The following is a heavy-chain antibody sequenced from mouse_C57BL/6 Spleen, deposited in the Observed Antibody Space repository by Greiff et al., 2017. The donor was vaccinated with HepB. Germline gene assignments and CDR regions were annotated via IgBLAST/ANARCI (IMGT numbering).Heavy chain of an antibody. J-gene: IGHJ4*01. Sequence: VQLQESGAELVRPGTSVKMSCKASGYTFTNYWIGWAKQRPGHGLEWIGDIYPGGGYTNYNEKFKGKATLTADKSSSTAYMQFSSLTSEDSAIYYCARLKIRAMDYWGQGTSVTVSS. CDR1: GYTFTNYW. V-gene: IGHV1-63*01. CDR2: IYPGGGYT. CDR3: ARLKIRAMDY.